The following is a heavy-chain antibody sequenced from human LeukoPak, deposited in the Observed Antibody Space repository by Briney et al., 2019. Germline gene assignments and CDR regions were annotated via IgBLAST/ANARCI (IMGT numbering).Heavy chain of an antibody. CDR2: INHNGNVN. Sequence: GGSLRLSCAASGFTFSSYWMNWARQAPGKGLEWVASINHNGNVNYYVDSVKGRFTISRDNAKNSLYLRMSNLRAEDAAVYFCARGGGLDVWGQGATVTVSS. V-gene: IGHV3-7*03. J-gene: IGHJ6*02. CDR1: GFTFSSYW. CDR3: ARGGGLDV. D-gene: IGHD3-16*01.